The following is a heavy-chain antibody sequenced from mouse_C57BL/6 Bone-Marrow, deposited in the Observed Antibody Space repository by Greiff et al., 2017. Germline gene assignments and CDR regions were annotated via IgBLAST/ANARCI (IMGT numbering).Heavy chain of an antibody. V-gene: IGHV1-59*01. D-gene: IGHD1-1*01. J-gene: IGHJ2*01. CDR3: ARGTTVVKDFDD. CDR2: IDPSDSYT. Sequence: QVQLQQPGAELVRPGTSVKLSCKASGYTFTSYWMHWVKQRPGQGLEWIGVIDPSDSYTNYNQKFKGKATLTVDTSSSTAYMQLSSLTSEDSAVYYCARGTTVVKDFDDWGQGTTLTVSS. CDR1: GYTFTSYW.